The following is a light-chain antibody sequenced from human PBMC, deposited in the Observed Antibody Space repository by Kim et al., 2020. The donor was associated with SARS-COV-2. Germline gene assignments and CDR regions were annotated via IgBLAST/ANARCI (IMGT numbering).Light chain of an antibody. CDR3: QTWDTGIHWV. V-gene: IGLV4-69*01. J-gene: IGLJ3*02. CDR2: LSSDGSH. Sequence: VKHTSRRGRRHSNSGMAGPPQRPKKGHSLLLKLSSDGSHYKGGGIPRRFSGSSSGAEPYLTISRLQSDDEADYYCQTWDTGIHWVFGGGTQLTVL. CDR1: RRHSNSG.